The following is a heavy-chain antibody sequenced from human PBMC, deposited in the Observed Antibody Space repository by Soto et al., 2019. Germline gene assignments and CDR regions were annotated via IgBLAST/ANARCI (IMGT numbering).Heavy chain of an antibody. V-gene: IGHV1-69*13. D-gene: IGHD2-15*01. J-gene: IGHJ6*02. CDR1: GGTFSSYA. CDR3: ARLDIVLVVPAVEYYYGMDI. Sequence: XSVKVSCKASGGTFSSYAISWVRQAPGQGLEWMGGIIPIFGTANYAQKFQGRVTITADESTSTAYMELSSMRSEDTAVYYCARLDIVLVVPAVEYYYGMDIWGQGNTVTVSS. CDR2: IIPIFGTA.